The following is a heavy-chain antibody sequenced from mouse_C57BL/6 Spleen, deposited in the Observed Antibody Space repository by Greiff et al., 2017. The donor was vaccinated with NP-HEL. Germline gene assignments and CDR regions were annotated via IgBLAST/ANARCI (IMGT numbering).Heavy chain of an antibody. CDR3: AREANSFAY. Sequence: VQLQQSGPELVKPGASVKISCKASGYTFTDYYMNWVKQSHGKSLEWIGDINPNNGGTSYNQKFKGKATLTVDKSSSTAYMELRSLTSEDSAVYYCAREANSFAYWGQGTLVTVSA. V-gene: IGHV1-26*01. D-gene: IGHD4-1*01. CDR1: GYTFTDYY. CDR2: INPNNGGT. J-gene: IGHJ3*01.